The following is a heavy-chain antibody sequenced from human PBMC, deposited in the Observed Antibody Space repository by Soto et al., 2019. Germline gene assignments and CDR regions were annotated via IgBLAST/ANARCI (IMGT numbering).Heavy chain of an antibody. D-gene: IGHD4-17*01. Sequence: SETLSLTCTVSGGSISSYYWSWIRQPPGKGLEWIGCIYYSGRTKYNPSLKSRVTISVDTSKNQFSLKLSSVTAADTAVYYCARGYGDFRYYYGMDVWGQGTTVTVSS. V-gene: IGHV4-59*01. CDR1: GGSISSYY. CDR3: ARGYGDFRYYYGMDV. J-gene: IGHJ6*02. CDR2: IYYSGRT.